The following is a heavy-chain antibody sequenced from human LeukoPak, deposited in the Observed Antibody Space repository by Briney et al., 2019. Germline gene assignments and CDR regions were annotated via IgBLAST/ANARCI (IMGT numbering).Heavy chain of an antibody. Sequence: QPGGSLRLSCAASGFTVSSNYMSWVRQAPGKGLEWVSVIYSGGSTYYADSVKGRFTISGDNAKNSLYLQMDSLRAEDTAVYYCARDPPRAGDRGGYWGQGTLVTVSS. CDR3: ARDPPRAGDRGGY. V-gene: IGHV3-66*01. D-gene: IGHD7-27*01. CDR2: IYSGGST. J-gene: IGHJ4*02. CDR1: GFTVSSNY.